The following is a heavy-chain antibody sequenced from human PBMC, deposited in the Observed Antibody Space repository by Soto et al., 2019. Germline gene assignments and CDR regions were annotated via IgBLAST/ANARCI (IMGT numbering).Heavy chain of an antibody. CDR2: INAGNGNT. J-gene: IGHJ6*02. D-gene: IGHD5-12*01. CDR1: GCTFTSYA. CDR3: ARRWLRFSYYGMDV. V-gene: IGHV1-3*01. Sequence: QVQLVQSGAEVKKPGASVKVSCKASGCTFTSYAMHWVRQAPGQRLEWMGWINAGNGNTKYSQKFQGRVTITRDTSASTAYMELSSLRSEDTAVYYCARRWLRFSYYGMDVWGQGTTVTVSS.